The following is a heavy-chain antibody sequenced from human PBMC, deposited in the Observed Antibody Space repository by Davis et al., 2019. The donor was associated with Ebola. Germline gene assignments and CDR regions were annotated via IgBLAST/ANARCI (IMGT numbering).Heavy chain of an antibody. D-gene: IGHD6-13*01. CDR3: ARRYSISWYDL. V-gene: IGHV4-30-2*01. Sequence: SETLSLTCAVSGGSISSGGYSWSWIRQPPGKGLEWIGYIYHSGSTYYNPSLKSRVTISVDTSKNQFSLKLSSVTAADTAVYYCARRYSISWYDLWGQGTLVTVSS. CDR2: IYHSGST. CDR1: GGSISSGGYS. J-gene: IGHJ5*02.